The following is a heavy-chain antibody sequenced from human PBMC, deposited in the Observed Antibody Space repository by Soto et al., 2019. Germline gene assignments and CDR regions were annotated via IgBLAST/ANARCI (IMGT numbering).Heavy chain of an antibody. V-gene: IGHV4-34*01. D-gene: IGHD2-15*01. Sequence: QVQLQQWGAGLLKPSETLSLTCAVYGGSFSGYYWSWIRQPPGKGLEWIGEINHSGSTNYNPSLKSRVTISVDTSKNQFSLKLSSVTAADTAVYYCARVPLRGGSALYGMDVWAKGPRSPSP. CDR1: GGSFSGYY. CDR2: INHSGST. CDR3: ARVPLRGGSALYGMDV. J-gene: IGHJ6*02.